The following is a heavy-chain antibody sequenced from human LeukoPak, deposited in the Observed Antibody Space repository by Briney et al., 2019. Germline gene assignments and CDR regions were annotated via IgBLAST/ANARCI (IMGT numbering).Heavy chain of an antibody. D-gene: IGHD6-13*01. Sequence: ASVKVSCKASGYTFTSYGLTWVRQAPGPGLEWMGWISAYNCKTNYAQKLQRRVTMTTDTSTSTAYMELGSLTSDDTAVYYCAREIPYTSTWDDAFDIWGQGTMVTVSS. J-gene: IGHJ3*02. CDR2: ISAYNCKT. CDR1: GYTFTSYG. CDR3: AREIPYTSTWDDAFDI. V-gene: IGHV1-18*01.